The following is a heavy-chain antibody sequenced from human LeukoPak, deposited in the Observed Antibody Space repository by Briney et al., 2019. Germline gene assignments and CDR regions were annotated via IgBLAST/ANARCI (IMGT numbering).Heavy chain of an antibody. CDR1: GGSFSGYY. CDR3: ARDYGSGWYYFDY. V-gene: IGHV4-34*01. J-gene: IGHJ4*02. Sequence: SETLPLTCAVYGGSFSGYYWSWIRQPPGKGLEWIGEINHSGSTNYNPSLKSRVTISVDTSKNQFSLKLNSVTAADTAVYYCARDYGSGWYYFDYWGQGTLVTVSS. CDR2: INHSGST. D-gene: IGHD6-19*01.